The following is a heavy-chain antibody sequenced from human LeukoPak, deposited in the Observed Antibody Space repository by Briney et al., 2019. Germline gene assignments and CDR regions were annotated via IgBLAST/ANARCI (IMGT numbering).Heavy chain of an antibody. Sequence: GGSLRLSCAASGFTFSSYWMSWVRQAPGKGLEWVANIKQDGSEKYYVDSVKGRFTISRDNAKNSLYLQMNSLRAEDTAVYYCVEFSEDVEWLSSSWGQGTLVTVSS. D-gene: IGHD3-3*01. CDR1: GFTFSSYW. V-gene: IGHV3-7*01. CDR2: IKQDGSEK. CDR3: VEFSEDVEWLSSS. J-gene: IGHJ5*02.